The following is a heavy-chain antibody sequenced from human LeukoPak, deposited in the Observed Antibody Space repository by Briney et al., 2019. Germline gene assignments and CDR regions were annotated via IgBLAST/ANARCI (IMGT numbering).Heavy chain of an antibody. J-gene: IGHJ3*02. CDR3: ASVQPTNTDDAFDI. V-gene: IGHV3-21*01. Sequence: GGSLRLSCAASGFTFSSYSMNWVRQAPGKGLEWVSSISSSSSYIYYADSVKGRFTISRDNAKNSLYLQMNSLRAEDTAVYYCASVQPTNTDDAFDIWGQGTMVTVSS. CDR1: GFTFSSYS. D-gene: IGHD5-18*01. CDR2: ISSSSSYI.